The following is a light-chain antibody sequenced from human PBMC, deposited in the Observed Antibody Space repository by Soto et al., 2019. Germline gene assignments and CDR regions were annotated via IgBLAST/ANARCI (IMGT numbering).Light chain of an antibody. J-gene: IGKJ4*01. CDR1: QSVGAA. Sequence: EIVLTQSPATLSLSPGDRATLSCRASQSVGAALGWYQQKRGQPPRLLIYDVSNRATAIPARFSGSGSGTDFTLTINSLEPEDFAVYYCQHRNNWPLTFGGGTKVDIK. CDR3: QHRNNWPLT. CDR2: DVS. V-gene: IGKV3-11*01.